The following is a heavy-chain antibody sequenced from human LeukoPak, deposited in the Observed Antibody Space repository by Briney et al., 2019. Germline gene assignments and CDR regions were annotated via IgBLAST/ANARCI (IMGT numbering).Heavy chain of an antibody. D-gene: IGHD6-19*01. V-gene: IGHV4-4*02. CDR1: GVSISSSNW. Sequence: SETLSLTCAVSGVSISSSNWWSWVRQPPGKGLEWIGEIYHSGSTNYNPSLKSRVTISVDKSKNQFSLKLSSVTAADTAVYYCAFVGYSSGWHYDYWGQGTLVTVSS. CDR3: AFVGYSSGWHYDY. CDR2: IYHSGST. J-gene: IGHJ4*02.